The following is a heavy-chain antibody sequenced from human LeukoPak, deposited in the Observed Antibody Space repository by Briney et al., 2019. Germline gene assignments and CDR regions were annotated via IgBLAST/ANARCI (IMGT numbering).Heavy chain of an antibody. Sequence: GGSLRLSCAASGFTFSSYGMHWVRQAPGKGLEWVAVIWYDGSNKYYADSVKGRFTISRDNSKNTLYLQMNSLRAEDTAVYYCARDAYDDYVPLDYWGQGTLVTVSS. CDR2: IWYDGSNK. J-gene: IGHJ4*02. V-gene: IGHV3-33*01. CDR3: ARDAYDDYVPLDY. CDR1: GFTFSSYG. D-gene: IGHD4-17*01.